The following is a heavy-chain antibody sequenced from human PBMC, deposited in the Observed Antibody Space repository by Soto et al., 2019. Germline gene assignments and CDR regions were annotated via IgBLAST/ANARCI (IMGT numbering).Heavy chain of an antibody. CDR1: GGSISSSSYY. J-gene: IGHJ6*02. CDR2: IYYSGST. V-gene: IGHV4-39*01. CDR3: ATGSGCNNPREEIDGYNSQDYYYGLDV. D-gene: IGHD5-12*01. Sequence: SETLSLTCTVSGGSISSSSYYWGWIRQPPGKGLEWIGSIYYSGSTYYNPSLKSRVTISVDTSKNQFSLKLSSVTAADTAVYYCATGSGCNNPREEIDGYNSQDYYYGLDVWGQGTTVT.